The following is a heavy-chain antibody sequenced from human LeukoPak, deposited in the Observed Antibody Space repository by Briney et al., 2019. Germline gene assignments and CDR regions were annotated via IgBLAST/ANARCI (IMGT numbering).Heavy chain of an antibody. Sequence: SVKVSCKASGGTFSSYAISWVRQAPGQGLEWMGGIIPIFGTANYAQKFQGRVTITADESTSTAYMELSSLRSEDTAVYYCARDPVPPGYYYDILTGYYTPYYFDYWGQGTLVAVSS. V-gene: IGHV1-69*01. CDR3: ARDPVPPGYYYDILTGYYTPYYFDY. J-gene: IGHJ4*02. CDR2: IIPIFGTA. D-gene: IGHD3-9*01. CDR1: GGTFSSYA.